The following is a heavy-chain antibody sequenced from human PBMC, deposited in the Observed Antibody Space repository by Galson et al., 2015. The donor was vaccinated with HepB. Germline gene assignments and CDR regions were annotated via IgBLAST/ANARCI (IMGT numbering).Heavy chain of an antibody. D-gene: IGHD4-17*01. J-gene: IGHJ3*02. CDR1: GYTFTSYG. V-gene: IGHV1-18*01. CDR2: ISAYNGNT. Sequence: SVKVSCKASGYTFTSYGISWVRQAPGQGLEWMGWISAYNGNTNYAQKLQGRVTMTTDTSTSTAYMELRSLRSDDTAVYYCARDQSMTTVTSYVLHAFDIWGQGTMVTVSS. CDR3: ARDQSMTTVTSYVLHAFDI.